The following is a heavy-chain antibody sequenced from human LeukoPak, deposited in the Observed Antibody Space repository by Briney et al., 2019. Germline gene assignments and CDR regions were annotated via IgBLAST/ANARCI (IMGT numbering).Heavy chain of an antibody. CDR1: GFTFSSYA. CDR3: AKLDIVVVPAAIQDY. Sequence: PGGSLRLSCAASGFTFSSYAMSWVRQAPGKGLEWVSAISGSGGSTYYADSVKGRFTISIDNSKNTLYLQMNSLRAEDTAVYYCAKLDIVVVPAAIQDYWGQGTLVTVSS. D-gene: IGHD2-2*01. V-gene: IGHV3-23*01. J-gene: IGHJ4*02. CDR2: ISGSGGST.